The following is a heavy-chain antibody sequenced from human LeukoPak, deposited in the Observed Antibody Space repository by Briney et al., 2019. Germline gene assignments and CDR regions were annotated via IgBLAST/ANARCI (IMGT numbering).Heavy chain of an antibody. D-gene: IGHD3-22*01. V-gene: IGHV3-23*01. CDR2: VSGNGVNT. Sequence: GGSLRLSCEASGFTFSSYAMNWVRQAPGKGLEWVSIVSGNGVNTYDADSVKGRFTISRDNSKSTLYLQMGSLRAEDTAVYYCARGVSSAYYSPAYWGQGTLVTVSS. CDR1: GFTFSSYA. CDR3: ARGVSSAYYSPAY. J-gene: IGHJ4*02.